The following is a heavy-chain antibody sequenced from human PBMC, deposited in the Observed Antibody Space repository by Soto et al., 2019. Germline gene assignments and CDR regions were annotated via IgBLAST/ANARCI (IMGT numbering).Heavy chain of an antibody. J-gene: IGHJ4*01. CDR2: IEHSGST. Sequence: SETLSVTCAVYGGSFSGYYWSWIRQPPGKGLEWIGEIEHSGSTNYNPSLKSRVTISVDTPKNQFSLKLNSVTAADTAVYYCARAQGTSWNLALDHWGHGTLVTVSS. CDR1: GGSFSGYY. CDR3: ARAQGTSWNLALDH. D-gene: IGHD6-13*01. V-gene: IGHV4-34*01.